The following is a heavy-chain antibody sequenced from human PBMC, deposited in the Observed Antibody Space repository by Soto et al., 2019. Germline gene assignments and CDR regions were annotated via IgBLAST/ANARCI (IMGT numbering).Heavy chain of an antibody. Sequence: QVQLVQSGAEVKKPGSSVKVSCKASGGTFSSYAISWVRQAPGQGLEWMGGIIPIFGTANYAQKCQDRVTITEDESTSTAYMELSSLRSEDTAVYYCARGQHYDFGSGYYTGRHYYYGMDVWGQGPTVTVSS. V-gene: IGHV1-69*12. CDR3: ARGQHYDFGSGYYTGRHYYYGMDV. CDR2: IIPIFGTA. CDR1: GGTFSSYA. J-gene: IGHJ6*02. D-gene: IGHD3-3*01.